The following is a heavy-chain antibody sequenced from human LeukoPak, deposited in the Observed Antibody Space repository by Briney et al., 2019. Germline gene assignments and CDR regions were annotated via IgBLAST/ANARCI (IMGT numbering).Heavy chain of an antibody. CDR1: EFTFNRYW. J-gene: IGHJ4*02. CDR2: IKKAGSEK. CDR3: ARGLAAPDY. Sequence: GGSLRLSCAASEFTFNRYWMSWVRQAPGKGLEWVANIKKAGSEKYYVDSVKGRFTISRDNAKNSVHLQMNSLRAEDTAVYYCARGLAAPDYWGQGTLVTVSS. D-gene: IGHD6-13*01. V-gene: IGHV3-7*03.